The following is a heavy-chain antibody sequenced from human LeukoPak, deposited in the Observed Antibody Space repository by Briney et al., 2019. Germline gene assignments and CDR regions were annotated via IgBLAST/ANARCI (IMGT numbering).Heavy chain of an antibody. D-gene: IGHD3-22*01. V-gene: IGHV3-9*01. CDR2: ISWNSGSI. J-gene: IGHJ1*01. Sequence: SSGGYYWSWIRQPPGKGLEWVSGISWNSGSIGYADSVKGRFTISRDNAKNSLYLQMNSLRAEDTALYYCAKGAADSSGYYLSAPAEYFQHWGQGTLVTVSS. CDR1: SSGGYY. CDR3: AKGAADSSGYYLSAPAEYFQH.